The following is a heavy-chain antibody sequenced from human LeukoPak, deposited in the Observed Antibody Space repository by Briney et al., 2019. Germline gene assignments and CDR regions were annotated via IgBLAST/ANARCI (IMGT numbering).Heavy chain of an antibody. Sequence: PSETLSLTCSVSGGSISSYHWSWIRQPAGKGLEWIGRMYTSGGTTYNSSLKSRVTMSVDTSKKHFSLKVTSVTAADTAVYYCASSRVAAGAIDYWGQGTLVTVSS. V-gene: IGHV4-4*07. CDR1: GGSISSYH. D-gene: IGHD6-25*01. CDR3: ASSRVAAGAIDY. J-gene: IGHJ4*02. CDR2: MYTSGGT.